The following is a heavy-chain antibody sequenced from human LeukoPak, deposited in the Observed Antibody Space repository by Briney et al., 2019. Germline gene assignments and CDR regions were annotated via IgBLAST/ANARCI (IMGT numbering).Heavy chain of an antibody. CDR3: ATELRYFDWLFPNYFDS. V-gene: IGHV4-39*01. CDR1: GGSISRTGYY. J-gene: IGHJ4*02. Sequence: SETLSLTRTVSGGSISRTGYYWGWIRQPPGKGLEWIGSIYHTGTTYYSSSLKSRVTISVDTSKNQFSLKLTSVTAADTAVYFCATELRYFDWLFPNYFDSWGQGTLVTVSS. D-gene: IGHD3-9*01. CDR2: IYHTGTT.